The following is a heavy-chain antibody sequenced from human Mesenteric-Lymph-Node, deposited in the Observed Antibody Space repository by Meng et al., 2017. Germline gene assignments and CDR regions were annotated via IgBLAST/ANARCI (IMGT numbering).Heavy chain of an antibody. V-gene: IGHV3-23*01. CDR3: ARANKGYYYYGMDV. CDR1: GFTFSSYA. CDR2: ISGSGGST. Sequence: GESLKISCAASGFTFSSYAMSWVRQAPGKGLEWVSAISGSGGSTYYADSVKGRFTISRDNSKNTLYLQVNSLRAEDTAVYYCARANKGYYYYGMDVWGQGTTVTVSS. J-gene: IGHJ6*02.